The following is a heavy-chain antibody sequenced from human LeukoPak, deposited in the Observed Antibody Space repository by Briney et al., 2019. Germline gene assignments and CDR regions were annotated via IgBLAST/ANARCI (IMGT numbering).Heavy chain of an antibody. Sequence: SQTLSLTCAISGYSVSSNSAAWNWIRQSPSRGLQWLGRTYHRSKWYNDYAVSVKSRITINPDTSKNQFSLQLNSVTPDDTAVYYCASLGSGSPLHDYWGQGTLVTVPS. CDR3: ASLGSGSPLHDY. CDR1: GYSVSSNSAA. CDR2: TYHRSKWYN. V-gene: IGHV6-1*01. J-gene: IGHJ4*02. D-gene: IGHD3-10*01.